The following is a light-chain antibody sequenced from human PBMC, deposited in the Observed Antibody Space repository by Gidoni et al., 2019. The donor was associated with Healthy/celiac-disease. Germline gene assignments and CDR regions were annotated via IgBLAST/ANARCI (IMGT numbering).Light chain of an antibody. CDR2: EHN. J-gene: IGLJ3*02. Sequence: NFILTEPHSVWETPGRTVTISCTRSSGSLASNYVQVYQQRPGSAPTTVIYEHNQRPSGVPARFSGSIASSSTSASPTLSVLKTEDEADYYCQSYASSSPWVFGGGTKLTVL. CDR3: QSYASSSPWV. CDR1: SGSLASNY. V-gene: IGLV6-57*03.